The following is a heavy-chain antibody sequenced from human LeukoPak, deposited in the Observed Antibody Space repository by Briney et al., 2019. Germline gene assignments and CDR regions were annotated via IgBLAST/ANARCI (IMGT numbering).Heavy chain of an antibody. Sequence: GGSLRLSCAASGFTFSGSALHWVRQAPGKGLEWVSAISPAGGSTYYPDSVKGRFTISRDNSKNTLYLEMTSLRAEDTAVYFCAKDRRGYSYGFLDSWGQGTLVAVSS. V-gene: IGHV3-23*01. CDR2: ISPAGGST. CDR3: AKDRRGYSYGFLDS. J-gene: IGHJ4*02. CDR1: GFTFSGSA. D-gene: IGHD5-18*01.